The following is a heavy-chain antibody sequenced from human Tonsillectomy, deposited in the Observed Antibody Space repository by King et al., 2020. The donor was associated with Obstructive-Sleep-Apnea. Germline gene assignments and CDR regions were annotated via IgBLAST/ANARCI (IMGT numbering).Heavy chain of an antibody. CDR3: ARTPEYDILTGYSVEGYYFDY. CDR2: LYYSGSN. Sequence: QLQLQESGPGLVKPSETLSLTCTVSGGSITSSSYYWGWIRQPPGKGLEWIGSLYYSGSNYYNPSLKSRVTLSVDTSTNQFSLNVRSVTAADTAVYYCARTPEYDILTGYSVEGYYFDYWGKGTLVTVSS. CDR1: GGSITSSSYY. D-gene: IGHD3-9*01. V-gene: IGHV4-39*07. J-gene: IGHJ4*02.